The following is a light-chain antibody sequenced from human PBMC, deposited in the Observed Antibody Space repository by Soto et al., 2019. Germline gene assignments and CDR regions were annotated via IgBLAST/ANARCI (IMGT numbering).Light chain of an antibody. V-gene: IGKV3-20*01. CDR1: ESVSSSY. J-gene: IGKJ1*01. Sequence: EIVLTQSPGTLSLSPGERATLSCRASESVSSSYLAWYQQKPGQAPRLLIFGASSRATGTPDRFSGSGSGTDFTLTISRLETEDFAVYYCQQYGSSPPWTFGQGTKVDIK. CDR2: GAS. CDR3: QQYGSSPPWT.